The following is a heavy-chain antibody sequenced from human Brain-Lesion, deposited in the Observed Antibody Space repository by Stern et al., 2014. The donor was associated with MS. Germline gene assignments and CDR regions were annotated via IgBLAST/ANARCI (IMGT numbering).Heavy chain of an antibody. Sequence: QVQLVESGPGLVKPSGTLSLTCAVSGGSISSSNWWSWVRQSPGKGLEWIGESDHSGSTIYNPSLQTPVTVSVHKSKNRFSLHMRSGTAADTAVYFCARFPASRPHVFDSWGQGTLVTVSS. D-gene: IGHD6-13*01. CDR3: ARFPASRPHVFDS. V-gene: IGHV4-4*02. J-gene: IGHJ4*02. CDR1: GGSISSSNW. CDR2: SDHSGST.